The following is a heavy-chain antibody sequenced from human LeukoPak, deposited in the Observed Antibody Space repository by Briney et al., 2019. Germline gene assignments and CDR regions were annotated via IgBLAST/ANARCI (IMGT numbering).Heavy chain of an antibody. V-gene: IGHV4-31*03. D-gene: IGHD2-2*01. CDR2: IYYSGST. Sequence: PSQTLSLTCTVSGGSISSGGYYWSWIRQHPGKGLEWIGYIYYSGSTYYNPSLKSRVTISVDTSKNQFSLKLSSVTAADTAVNYCARIVVPAAIDYWGQGTLVTVSS. CDR3: ARIVVPAAIDY. J-gene: IGHJ4*02. CDR1: GGSISSGGYY.